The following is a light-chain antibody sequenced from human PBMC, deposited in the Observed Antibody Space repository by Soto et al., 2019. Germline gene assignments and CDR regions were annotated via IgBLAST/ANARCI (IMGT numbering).Light chain of an antibody. V-gene: IGLV2-23*01. J-gene: IGLJ2*01. CDR3: CSSAGSSAHVV. Sequence: QSALTQPASVSGSPGQSITISCTGTSSDVGSYNLVSWYQQHPGKAPQLMIYEGSKRPSGVSNRFSGSKSGDTASLTISGLQAEDGADYYCCSSAGSSAHVVFGGGTKLTVL. CDR2: EGS. CDR1: SSDVGSYNL.